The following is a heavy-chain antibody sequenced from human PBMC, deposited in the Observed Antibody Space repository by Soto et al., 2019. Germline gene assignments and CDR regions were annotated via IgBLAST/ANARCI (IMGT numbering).Heavy chain of an antibody. Sequence: GESLKISCKGSGYSFTSYWISWVRQMPGKGLGWMGRIDPSDSYTNYSPSFQGHVTISADKSISTAYLQWSSLKASDTAMYYCASIAAATQGGYYYYGMDVWGQGTTVTVSS. CDR1: GYSFTSYW. J-gene: IGHJ6*02. D-gene: IGHD6-13*01. V-gene: IGHV5-10-1*01. CDR2: IDPSDSYT. CDR3: ASIAAATQGGYYYYGMDV.